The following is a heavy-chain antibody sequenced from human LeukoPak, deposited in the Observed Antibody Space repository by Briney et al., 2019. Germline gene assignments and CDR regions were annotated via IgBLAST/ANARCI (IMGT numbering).Heavy chain of an antibody. V-gene: IGHV4-59*08. CDR2: IYYSGST. Sequence: SETLSLTCTVSGASISSFYWSWIRQPPGKGLDWIGYIYYSGSTNYNPSLKSRVTISVDTSKNQFSLKLSSVTAADTAVYYCARGFYDYVWGTYRPLYFDYWGQGTLVTVSS. J-gene: IGHJ4*02. D-gene: IGHD3-16*02. CDR3: ARGFYDYVWGTYRPLYFDY. CDR1: GASISSFY.